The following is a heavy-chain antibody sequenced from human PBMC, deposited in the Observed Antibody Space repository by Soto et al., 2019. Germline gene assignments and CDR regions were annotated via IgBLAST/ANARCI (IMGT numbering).Heavy chain of an antibody. CDR2: ISGSGGST. J-gene: IGHJ4*02. CDR3: AKAGEISGYDYGGMDY. D-gene: IGHD5-12*01. Sequence: EVQLLESGGGLIQPGGSLRLSCGASGFTFRSYAMSWVRQAPGKGLEWVSAISGSGGSTYYADSVKGRFTISRDNSKNTVFLQMNSLRAADTAVYYCAKAGEISGYDYGGMDYCGQGTLVTFSS. CDR1: GFTFRSYA. V-gene: IGHV3-23*01.